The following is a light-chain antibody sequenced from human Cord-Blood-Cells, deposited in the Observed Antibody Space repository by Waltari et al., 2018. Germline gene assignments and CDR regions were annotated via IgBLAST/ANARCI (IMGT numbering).Light chain of an antibody. CDR1: QSVLYSYNNKNY. J-gene: IGKJ2*03. V-gene: IGKV4-1*01. CDR3: QTDYRTPYS. Sequence: IVMTQSPDSLAVSLGERDTINCKSSQSVLYSYNNKNYLAWYQQKPGQPPKLLVYWESTREVGVPDRFSGGESGPDFPLPISSLQAEDVAVSYCQTDYRTPYSFGQGTKLEIK. CDR2: WES.